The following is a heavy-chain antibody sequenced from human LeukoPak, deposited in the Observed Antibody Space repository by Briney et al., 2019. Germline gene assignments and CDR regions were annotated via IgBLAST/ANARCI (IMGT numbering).Heavy chain of an antibody. J-gene: IGHJ4*02. CDR3: ARGSRRYCSGGSCSIRGDY. CDR2: MNPNSGNT. D-gene: IGHD2-15*01. Sequence: GASVKVSCKASGYTFTSYDINWVRQATGQGLEWMGWMNPNSGNTGYAQKFQGRVTMTRNTSISTAYMELSSLRSEDTAVYYCARGSRRYCSGGSCSIRGDYWGQGTLVTVSS. CDR1: GYTFTSYD. V-gene: IGHV1-8*02.